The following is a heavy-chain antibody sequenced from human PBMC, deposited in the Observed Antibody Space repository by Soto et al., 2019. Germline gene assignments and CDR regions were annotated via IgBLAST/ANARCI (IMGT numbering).Heavy chain of an antibody. CDR1: GGSISSYY. J-gene: IGHJ5*02. Sequence: SETLSLTCTVSGGSISSYYWSWMLQPPGKGLEWIGYIYYSGSTNYNPPLKSRVTISVDTSKNQFSLKLSSVTAADTAVYYCARDSGDWGRFASYNWFDPWGQGTLVTVSS. CDR2: IYYSGST. D-gene: IGHD7-27*01. V-gene: IGHV4-59*01. CDR3: ARDSGDWGRFASYNWFDP.